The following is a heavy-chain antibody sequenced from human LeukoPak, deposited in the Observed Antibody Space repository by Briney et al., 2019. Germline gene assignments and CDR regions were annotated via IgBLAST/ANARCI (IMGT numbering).Heavy chain of an antibody. CDR3: ARVGGYYDSSGRHYFDY. Sequence: PSETLSLTCTVSGGSISSYYWSWIRQPAGKGLEWIGRIYTSGSTNYNPSLKSRVTMSVDTSKNQFSLRLSSVTAVDTAVYYCARVGGYYDSSGRHYFDYWGQGTLVTVSS. CDR2: IYTSGST. V-gene: IGHV4-4*07. J-gene: IGHJ4*02. D-gene: IGHD3-22*01. CDR1: GGSISSYY.